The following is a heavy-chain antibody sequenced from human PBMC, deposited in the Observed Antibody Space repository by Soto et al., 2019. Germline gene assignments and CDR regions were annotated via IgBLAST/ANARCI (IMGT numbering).Heavy chain of an antibody. CDR1: GYTFTSYA. D-gene: IGHD6-13*01. Sequence: QVQLVQSGAEVKKPGASVKVSCKASGYTFTSYAMHWVRQAPGQRLEWMGWINAGNGNTKYSQKFQGRVTITRDTSASTAYMELSSLRSEDTAVYYCAGVGFKQLSRFDYWGQGTLVTVSS. CDR2: INAGNGNT. CDR3: AGVGFKQLSRFDY. J-gene: IGHJ4*02. V-gene: IGHV1-3*01.